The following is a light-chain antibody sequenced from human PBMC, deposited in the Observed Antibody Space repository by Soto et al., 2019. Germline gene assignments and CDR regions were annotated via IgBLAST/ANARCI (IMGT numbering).Light chain of an antibody. CDR3: QSHDSSLSGYV. J-gene: IGLJ1*01. CDR2: ANN. V-gene: IGLV1-40*01. CDR1: GSNIGTGYD. Sequence: QSVLTQPPSLSGAPGQRVTISCTGGGSNIGTGYDVHWYQHLPGTAPKLLIFANNNRPSGVPDRFSGSKSGTSASLAITGLQAEDEADYYCQSHDSSLSGYVFGTGTKVTV.